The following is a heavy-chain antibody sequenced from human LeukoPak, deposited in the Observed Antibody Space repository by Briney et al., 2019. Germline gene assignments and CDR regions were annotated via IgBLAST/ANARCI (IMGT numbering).Heavy chain of an antibody. D-gene: IGHD3-22*01. V-gene: IGHV1-2*02. CDR3: ARKPLDYYETLNACDI. Sequence: ASVKVSCKASGYTFTGYYIHWVRQVPGQGLEWMGWINCNSGATKYAEKFQGRVTMTRDRPMRTAYMELSRLRSDDTAVYLCARKPLDYYETLNACDIWGQGTMVTVSS. CDR1: GYTFTGYY. J-gene: IGHJ3*02. CDR2: INCNSGAT.